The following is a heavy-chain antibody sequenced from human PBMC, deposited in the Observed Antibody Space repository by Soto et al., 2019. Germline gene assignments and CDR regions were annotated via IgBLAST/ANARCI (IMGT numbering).Heavy chain of an antibody. CDR1: GGSFSGYY. V-gene: IGHV4-34*01. CDR2: INHSGST. Sequence: QVQLQQWGAGLLKPSETLSLTCAVYGGSFSGYYWSWIRQPPGKGLEWIGEINHSGSTNYNPSLKSRVTISVDTSKIQFSLKLSSVTAADTAVDYCARDKGVSWELPAADPFHYWGQGTLVTVSS. CDR3: ARDKGVSWELPAADPFHY. D-gene: IGHD1-26*01. J-gene: IGHJ4*02.